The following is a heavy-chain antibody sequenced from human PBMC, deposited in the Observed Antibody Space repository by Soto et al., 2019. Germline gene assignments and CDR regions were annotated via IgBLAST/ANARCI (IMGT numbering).Heavy chain of an antibody. Sequence: ASVKVSCKASGYTFPTYGITWVRQAPGQGLEWMGWISAYNGNTNYAQKLQGRVTMTTDTSTSTAYMELRSLRSDDTAVYCCAIQGTDDIVVVPAAKSWFDPWGQGTLVTVSS. D-gene: IGHD2-2*01. V-gene: IGHV1-18*01. CDR3: AIQGTDDIVVVPAAKSWFDP. J-gene: IGHJ5*02. CDR1: GYTFPTYG. CDR2: ISAYNGNT.